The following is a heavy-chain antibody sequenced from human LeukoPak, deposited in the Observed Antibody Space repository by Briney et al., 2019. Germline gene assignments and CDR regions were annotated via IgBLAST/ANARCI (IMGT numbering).Heavy chain of an antibody. V-gene: IGHV3-48*03. D-gene: IGHD6-13*01. CDR1: GFTFSSYE. CDR3: ARVGTAEGTLEDY. J-gene: IGHJ4*02. CDR2: ISTSGSPI. Sequence: GGSLRLSCAASGFTFSSYEMNWVRQAPGKGLEWISYISTSGSPIYYADSVKGRFTISRDNAKNSLYLQMNSLRAEDSAVYYCARVGTAEGTLEDYWGQGTLVTVSS.